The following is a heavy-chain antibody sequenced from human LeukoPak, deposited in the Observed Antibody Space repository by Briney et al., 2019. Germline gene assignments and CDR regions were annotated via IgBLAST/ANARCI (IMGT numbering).Heavy chain of an antibody. CDR3: ARTSRVVPAAENNWFDP. V-gene: IGHV1-69*04. D-gene: IGHD2-2*01. J-gene: IGHJ5*02. CDR1: GGTFSSYA. CDR2: IIPIFGIA. Sequence: SVKVSCKASGGTFSSYAISWVRQAPGQGLEWMGRIIPIFGIANYAQKFQGRVTITADKSTSTAYMELSSLRSEDTAVYYCARTSRVVPAAENNWFDPWGQGTLVTVSS.